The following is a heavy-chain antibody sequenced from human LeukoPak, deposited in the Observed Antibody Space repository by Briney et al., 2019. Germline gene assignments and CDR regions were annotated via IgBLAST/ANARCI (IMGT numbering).Heavy chain of an antibody. CDR2: IIPVFGTS. Sequence: ASVKVSCKASGGTFSSYAISWVRQAPGQGFEWMGGIIPVFGTSNYAQKFQGRVTITADESTRTAYMELSSLRSDDTAVYYCARGAGSGYDYSDYWGQGTLVTVSS. CDR1: GGTFSSYA. CDR3: ARGAGSGYDYSDY. J-gene: IGHJ4*02. V-gene: IGHV1-69*13. D-gene: IGHD5-12*01.